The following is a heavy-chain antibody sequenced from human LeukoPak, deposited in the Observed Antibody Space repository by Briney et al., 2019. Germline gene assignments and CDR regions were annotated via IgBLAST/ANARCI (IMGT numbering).Heavy chain of an antibody. J-gene: IGHJ2*01. CDR1: GFTFSSYW. V-gene: IGHV3-74*01. CDR3: ARGDTAMAYWYFDL. CDR2: INSDGSST. D-gene: IGHD5-18*01. Sequence: PGGSLRLPCAASGFTFSSYWMHWVRQAPGKGLVWVSRINSDGSSTSYADSVKGRFTISRDNAKNTLYLQMNSLRAEDTAVYYCARGDTAMAYWYFDLWGRGTLVTVSS.